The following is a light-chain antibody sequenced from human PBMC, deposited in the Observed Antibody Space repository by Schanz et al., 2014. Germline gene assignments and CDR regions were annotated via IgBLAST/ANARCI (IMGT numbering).Light chain of an antibody. CDR1: GSNIGAAYN. CDR3: AAWDDSLNGLV. CDR2: GDF. J-gene: IGLJ3*02. Sequence: QSVLTQPPSVSGAPGQRATISCTGSGSNIGAAYNVHWYQQDPGAAPKLLIYGDFNRPSGVPDRCSGSKSGTSAYLAITGLQAEDEADYYYAAWDDSLNGLVFGGGTKLTVL. V-gene: IGLV1-40*01.